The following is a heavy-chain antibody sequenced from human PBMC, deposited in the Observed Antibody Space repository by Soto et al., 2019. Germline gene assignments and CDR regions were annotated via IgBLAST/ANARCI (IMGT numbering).Heavy chain of an antibody. D-gene: IGHD2-15*01. CDR1: GFTFSSYA. CDR2: ISGGGGSS. Sequence: PVGSLRLSCAASGFTFSSYAMSWVRQAPGKGLEWVSTISGGGGSSYFADSVKGRFIISRDNSKNTLDLQMKSLRPDDTAVYYCAKGGCSGGSCYPLDYWGQGTLVTVSS. CDR3: AKGGCSGGSCYPLDY. J-gene: IGHJ4*02. V-gene: IGHV3-23*01.